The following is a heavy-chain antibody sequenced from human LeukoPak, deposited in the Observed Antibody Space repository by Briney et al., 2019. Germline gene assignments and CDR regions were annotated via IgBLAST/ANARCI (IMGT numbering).Heavy chain of an antibody. J-gene: IGHJ1*01. V-gene: IGHV4-59*01. D-gene: IGHD4-17*01. Sequence: SETLSLTCAVSGGSISSFYWTWIRQPPGKRLEWIGYIQFSGTTNYSPSLKSRVTLSLDMSKNQFSLKLSSVTAADSAVYYCARGEDGDYYFQHWGQGTLVTVSS. CDR3: ARGEDGDYYFQH. CDR2: IQFSGTT. CDR1: GGSISSFY.